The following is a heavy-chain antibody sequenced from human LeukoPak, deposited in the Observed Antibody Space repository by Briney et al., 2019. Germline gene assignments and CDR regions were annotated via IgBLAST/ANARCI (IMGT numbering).Heavy chain of an antibody. CDR3: ARERYSSSWSDQYFQH. CDR1: GFTFSSYS. V-gene: IGHV3-21*04. D-gene: IGHD6-13*01. CDR2: ISSSSSYI. Sequence: GGSLRLSCAASGFTFSSYSMNWVRQAPGKGLEWVSSISSSSSYIYYADSVKGRFTISRDNAKNSLYLQMNSLRAEDTALYYCARERYSSSWSDQYFQHWGQGTLVTVSS. J-gene: IGHJ1*01.